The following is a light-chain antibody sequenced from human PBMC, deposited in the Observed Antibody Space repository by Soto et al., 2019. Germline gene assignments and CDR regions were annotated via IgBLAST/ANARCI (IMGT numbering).Light chain of an antibody. CDR3: QPYNNWPWT. CDR2: DAS. Sequence: SLSPGERATLSCRASQSVSSSHLAWYQQKPGQAPRFLIYDASSRATGFPARFSGSGSGTDFTLTISSLQSEDFAVYYCQPYNNWPWTFGRGTKVDI. CDR1: QSVSSSH. J-gene: IGKJ1*01. V-gene: IGKV3D-15*01.